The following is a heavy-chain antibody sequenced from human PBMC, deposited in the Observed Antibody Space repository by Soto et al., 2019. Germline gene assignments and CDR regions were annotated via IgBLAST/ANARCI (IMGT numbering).Heavy chain of an antibody. CDR1: GFTCSYYE. CDR3: ARAGGFHSDFYGLAV. J-gene: IGHJ6*02. D-gene: IGHD1-26*01. V-gene: IGHV3-48*03. Sequence: EVQLVESGGGLVQPGGSLRLSCAASGFTCSYYEMNWVRQAPGKGLEWVSYIDRSGCPVYDADSVKGRFSISRDNAKNSLVLQMNSLRAEDSAVYYCARAGGFHSDFYGLAVWGQGTTVTVSS. CDR2: IDRSGCPV.